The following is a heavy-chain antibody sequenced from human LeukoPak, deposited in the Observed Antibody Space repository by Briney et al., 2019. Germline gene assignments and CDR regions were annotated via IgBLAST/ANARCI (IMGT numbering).Heavy chain of an antibody. J-gene: IGHJ4*02. D-gene: IGHD3-10*01. Sequence: SETLSLTCTVSGGSSSSYYWSWIRQPPGKGLEWIGYIYYSGSTNYNPSLKSRVTISVDTSKNQFSLKLSSVTAADTAVYYCARHRNYYGSKYYFDYWGQGTLVTVSS. CDR2: IYYSGST. CDR3: ARHRNYYGSKYYFDY. CDR1: GGSSSSYY. V-gene: IGHV4-59*08.